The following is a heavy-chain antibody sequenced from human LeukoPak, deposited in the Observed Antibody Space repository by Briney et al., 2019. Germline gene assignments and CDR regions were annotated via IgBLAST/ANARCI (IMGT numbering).Heavy chain of an antibody. D-gene: IGHD2-2*02. V-gene: IGHV4-30-4*08. J-gene: IGHJ4*02. CDR1: GGSISSGDYY. CDR2: IYYSGST. CDR3: ARDPKGYCSSTCCSTSNY. Sequence: SQTLSLTCTVSGGSISSGDYYWSWIRQPPGKGLEWIGYIYYSGSTYYNPSLKSRVTISVDTSKNQFSLKLSSVTAADTAVYYCARDPKGYCSSTCCSTSNYWGQGTLVTVSS.